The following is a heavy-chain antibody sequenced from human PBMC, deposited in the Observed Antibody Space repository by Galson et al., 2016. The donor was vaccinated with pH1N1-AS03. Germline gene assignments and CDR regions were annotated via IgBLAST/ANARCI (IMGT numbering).Heavy chain of an antibody. CDR2: ISYDGSNK. CDR1: GFTFSSYG. D-gene: IGHD1-26*01. J-gene: IGHJ5*02. Sequence: SLRLSCAASGFTFSSYGMHWVRQAPGKELEWVAVISYDGSNKYYADSVKGRFTISRDNSKNTLYLQMNSLRAEDTAVYYCAKDPASGEVWDILGALNWFDPWGQGTLVTVSS. V-gene: IGHV3-30*18. CDR3: AKDPASGEVWDILGALNWFDP.